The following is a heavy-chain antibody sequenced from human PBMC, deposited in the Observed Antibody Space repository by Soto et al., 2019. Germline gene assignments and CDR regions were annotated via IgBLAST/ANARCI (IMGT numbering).Heavy chain of an antibody. CDR3: ASPAAGTGSYYYGMDV. V-gene: IGHV1-69*12. D-gene: IGHD6-13*01. CDR1: GGTFSSYA. J-gene: IGHJ6*02. Sequence: QVQLVQSGAEVKKPGSSVKVSCKASGGTFSSYAISWVRQAPGQGLEWMGGIIPNFGTANYAQKFQGRVTIAADESTSTAYMELSSLRSDDTAVYYCASPAAGTGSYYYGMDVWGQGTTVTVSS. CDR2: IIPNFGTA.